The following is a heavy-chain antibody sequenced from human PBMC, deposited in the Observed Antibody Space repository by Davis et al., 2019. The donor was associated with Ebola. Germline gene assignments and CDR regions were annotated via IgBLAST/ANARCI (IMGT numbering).Heavy chain of an antibody. CDR2: IFPGYSDI. D-gene: IGHD1-26*01. CDR3: ARRSAVVGPNWFDP. V-gene: IGHV5-51*01. Sequence: GESLKISCKISGYNFANYWIGWVRQMPGKGLEWMGIIFPGYSDIKYSPSFQGQVTISADKSISTAYLQWSSLKASDTAMYYCARRSAVVGPNWFDPWGQGTRVIVSS. CDR1: GYNFANYW. J-gene: IGHJ5*02.